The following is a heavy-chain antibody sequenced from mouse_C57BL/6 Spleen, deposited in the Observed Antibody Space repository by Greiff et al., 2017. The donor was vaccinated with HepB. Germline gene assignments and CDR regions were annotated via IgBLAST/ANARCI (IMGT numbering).Heavy chain of an antibody. J-gene: IGHJ4*01. CDR2: ISYSGST. Sequence: EVKLLESGPGLAKPSQTLSLSCSVTGYSITSDYWNWIRKFPGNKLEYMGYISYSGSTYYNPSLKSRISITRDTSTNQYYLQLNSVTTEDTATYYCARGTHYYGSSYEDYYAMDYWGQGTSVTVSS. CDR1: GYSITSDY. D-gene: IGHD1-1*01. V-gene: IGHV3-8*01. CDR3: ARGTHYYGSSYEDYYAMDY.